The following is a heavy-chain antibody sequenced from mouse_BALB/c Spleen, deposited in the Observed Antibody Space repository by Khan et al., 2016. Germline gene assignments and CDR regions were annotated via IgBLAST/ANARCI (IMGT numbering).Heavy chain of an antibody. Sequence: EVQLQESGPGLVKPSQSLSLTCTVTGYSITSDYAWNWIRQFPGNKLEWMGYISYSGSTSYNPSLKSRISITRDTSKNQFFLQLNSVTTEDTATYYCARSGGNYPYGYFDVWGAGTTVTVSS. V-gene: IGHV3-2*02. CDR2: ISYSGST. CDR3: ARSGGNYPYGYFDV. J-gene: IGHJ1*01. D-gene: IGHD2-1*01. CDR1: GYSITSDYA.